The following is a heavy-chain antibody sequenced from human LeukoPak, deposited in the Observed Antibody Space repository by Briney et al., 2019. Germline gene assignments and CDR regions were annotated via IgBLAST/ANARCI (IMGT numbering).Heavy chain of an antibody. CDR1: GGSISSSSYY. Sequence: PSETLSLTCTVSGGSISSSSYYWGWIRQTPGKGLEWIESFRYSRNTYYNPSLKSRVTISVDTSKNQFSLKLSSVTAADTAVYYCARVEKYTSSGPTDPWGQGTLVTVSS. CDR2: FRYSRNT. V-gene: IGHV4-39*07. D-gene: IGHD6-13*01. CDR3: ARVEKYTSSGPTDP. J-gene: IGHJ5*02.